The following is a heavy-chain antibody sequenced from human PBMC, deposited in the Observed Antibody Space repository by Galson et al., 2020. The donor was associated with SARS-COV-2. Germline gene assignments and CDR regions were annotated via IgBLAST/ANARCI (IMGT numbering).Heavy chain of an antibody. CDR1: GFSLTSYS. Sequence: GGSLRLSCAASGFSLTSYSMNWVRQAPGKGLEWVSHISGSSGYIHYADSVKGRFTISRDNAKNSLYLQMNSLRDEDTAVYYCAREGTLRLGDLSYYYGMDVWGQGTTVTVS. J-gene: IGHJ6*02. V-gene: IGHV3-21*01. CDR2: ISGSSGYI. CDR3: AREGTLRLGDLSYYYGMDV. D-gene: IGHD3-16*02.